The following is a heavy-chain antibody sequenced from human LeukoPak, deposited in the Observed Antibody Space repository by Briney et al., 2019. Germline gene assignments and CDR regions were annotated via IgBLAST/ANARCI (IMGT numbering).Heavy chain of an antibody. CDR2: IIPIFGTA. D-gene: IGHD3-3*01. Sequence: SVKVSCKASGGTFSSYAISWVRQAPGQGLEWMGGIIPIFGTANYAQKFRGRVTITADESTSTAYMELSSLRSEDTAVYYCGRADFWSGYPPLYYYYYMDVWGKGTTVTVSS. V-gene: IGHV1-69*13. J-gene: IGHJ6*03. CDR3: GRADFWSGYPPLYYYYYMDV. CDR1: GGTFSSYA.